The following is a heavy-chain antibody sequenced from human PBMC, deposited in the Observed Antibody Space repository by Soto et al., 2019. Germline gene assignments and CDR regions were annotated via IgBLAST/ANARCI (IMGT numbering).Heavy chain of an antibody. CDR1: GYTFISYG. D-gene: IGHD4-17*01. Sequence: QVQLVQSGAEVKKPGASVKVSCKASGYTFISYGISWVRQAPGQGLEWMGWISAYNGNTNYAQKLQGRVTMTTDTATSTAYMELRSLRSADTAVYYYAREGKDYGGYLEYYGMDVWGQGTTVTVSS. J-gene: IGHJ6*02. CDR2: ISAYNGNT. V-gene: IGHV1-18*04. CDR3: AREGKDYGGYLEYYGMDV.